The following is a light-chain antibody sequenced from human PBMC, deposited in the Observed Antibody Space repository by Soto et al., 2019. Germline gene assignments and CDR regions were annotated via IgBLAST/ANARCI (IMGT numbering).Light chain of an antibody. CDR1: TSNIGSNT. J-gene: IGLJ1*01. V-gene: IGLV1-44*01. CDR3: AAWDDSLNGLV. CDR2: NNN. Sequence: QSVLTQPPSASGTPGQRATTSCPGSTSNIGSNTVNWYQQLPGTAPKLLTYNNNPRPSGAPDRFSGSKSGTSASLAISGLQSEDEADHYCAAWDDSLNGLVFGTGTKLTVL.